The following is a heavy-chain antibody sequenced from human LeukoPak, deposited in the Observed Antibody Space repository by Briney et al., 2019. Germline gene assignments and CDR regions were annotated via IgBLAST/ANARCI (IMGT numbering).Heavy chain of an antibody. J-gene: IGHJ4*02. Sequence: PGRSLRLSCAASGFTFDDYAMHWVRQAPGKGLEWVSGISWNSGSIGYADSVKGRFTISRDNAKNSLYLQMNSLRAEVTALYYCAKGAYYYDSSGYYPFDYWGQGTLVTVSS. CDR2: ISWNSGSI. D-gene: IGHD3-22*01. CDR3: AKGAYYYDSSGYYPFDY. CDR1: GFTFDDYA. V-gene: IGHV3-9*01.